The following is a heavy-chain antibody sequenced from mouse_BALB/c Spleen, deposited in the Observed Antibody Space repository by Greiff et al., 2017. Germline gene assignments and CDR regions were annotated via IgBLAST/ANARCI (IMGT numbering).Heavy chain of an antibody. CDR3: ARDGYYFDY. Sequence: QVHVKQSGAELARPGASVKMSCKASGYTFTSYTMHWVKQRPGQGLEWIGYINPSSGYTNYNQKFKDKATLTADESSSTAYMQLSSLTSEDSAVYYCARDGYYFDYWGQGTTLTVSS. V-gene: IGHV1-4*01. CDR1: GYTFTSYT. J-gene: IGHJ2*01. D-gene: IGHD2-3*01. CDR2: INPSSGYT.